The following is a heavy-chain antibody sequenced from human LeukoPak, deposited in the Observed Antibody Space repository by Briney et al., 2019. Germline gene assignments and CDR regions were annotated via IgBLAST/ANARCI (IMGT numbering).Heavy chain of an antibody. J-gene: IGHJ2*01. V-gene: IGHV1-24*01. CDR2: FDPEDGET. D-gene: IGHD4-23*01. Sequence: GASVKVSCKVSGYTLTELSTHWVRQAPGKGLEWMGGFDPEDGETIYAQKFQGRVTMTEDTSTDTAYMELSSLRSEDTAVYYCATHDYGGDFDWYFDLWGRGTLVTVSS. CDR1: GYTLTELS. CDR3: ATHDYGGDFDWYFDL.